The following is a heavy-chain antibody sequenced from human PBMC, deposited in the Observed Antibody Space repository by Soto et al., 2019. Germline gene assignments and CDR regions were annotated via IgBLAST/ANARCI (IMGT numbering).Heavy chain of an antibody. J-gene: IGHJ4*02. V-gene: IGHV3-30-3*01. D-gene: IGHD5-12*01. CDR3: AGGGYIPYYFDY. CDR2: ISYDGSNK. Sequence: TGGSLRLSCAASGFTFSSYAMHWVRQAPGKGLEWVAVISYDGSNKYYADSVKGRFTISRDNSKNTLYLQMNSLRAEDTAVYYCAGGGYIPYYFDYWGQGTLVTVSS. CDR1: GFTFSSYA.